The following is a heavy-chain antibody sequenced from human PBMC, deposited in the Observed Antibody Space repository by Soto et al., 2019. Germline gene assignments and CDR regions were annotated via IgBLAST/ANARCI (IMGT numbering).Heavy chain of an antibody. V-gene: IGHV1-2*02. CDR1: GYTFTGYY. CDR2: INPNSGGT. Sequence: ASVKVSCKASGYTFTGYYMHWVRQAPGQGLECMGWINPNSGGTNYAQKFQGRVTMTRDTSISTAYMELSRLRSDDTAVYYCARDKWVDYDFDYWGQGTLVTVSS. J-gene: IGHJ4*02. CDR3: ARDKWVDYDFDY. D-gene: IGHD4-17*01.